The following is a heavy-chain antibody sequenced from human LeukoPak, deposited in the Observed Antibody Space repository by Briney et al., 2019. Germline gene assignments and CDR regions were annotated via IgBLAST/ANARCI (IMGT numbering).Heavy chain of an antibody. CDR2: ISSSSSTI. D-gene: IGHD3-10*01. V-gene: IGHV3-48*01. CDR1: GFTFSSYS. CDR3: AREGSGSGVDY. Sequence: PGGSLRLSCAASGFTFSSYSMNWVRQAPGKGLEWVSYISSSSSTIYYADSVKGRFTISRDNAKNSLYLQMNNLRAEDTAVYYCAREGSGSGVDYWGQGTLVTVSS. J-gene: IGHJ4*02.